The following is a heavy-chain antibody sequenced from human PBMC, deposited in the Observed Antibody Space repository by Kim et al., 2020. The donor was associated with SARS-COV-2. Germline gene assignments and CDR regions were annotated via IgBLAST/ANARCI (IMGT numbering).Heavy chain of an antibody. J-gene: IGHJ4*02. V-gene: IGHV4-39*01. CDR3: ARLGGGVPTINS. D-gene: IGHD3-16*01. CDR2: T. Sequence: TYYSPSLKSRVTISVDTSKNQFSLKLSSVTAADTAVYYCARLGGGVPTINSWGQGTLVTVSS.